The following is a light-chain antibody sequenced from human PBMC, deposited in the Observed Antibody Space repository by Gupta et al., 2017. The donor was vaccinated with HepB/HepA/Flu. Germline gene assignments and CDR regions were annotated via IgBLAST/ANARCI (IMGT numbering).Light chain of an antibody. Sequence: DIQMTQSPSTLSASVGDRVTITCRASQTISNWLVWYQQKPGKAPKLLIYKASSLESGVPSRFSGSGSGKELTLTISSRQQDDCATYYCQQYKSYSPFTFGPGRKVDIK. CDR3: QQYKSYSPFT. CDR1: QTISNW. J-gene: IGKJ3*01. V-gene: IGKV1-5*03. CDR2: KAS.